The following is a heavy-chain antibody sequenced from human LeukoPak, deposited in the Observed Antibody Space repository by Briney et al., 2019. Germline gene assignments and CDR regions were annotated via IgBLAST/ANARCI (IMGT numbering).Heavy chain of an antibody. CDR2: IYYSGST. D-gene: IGHD5-12*01. CDR3: ARHSKPWSGGSDGFDY. J-gene: IGHJ4*02. V-gene: IGHV4-39*01. CDR1: GGSISSSTYY. Sequence: SETLSLTCTVSGGSISSSTYYWGWIRQPPGKGLEWIGSIYYSGSTYYTPSLKSRITISVDTSKDQFSLNLNSATAADTAVYYCARHSKPWSGGSDGFDYWGQGTLVTVSS.